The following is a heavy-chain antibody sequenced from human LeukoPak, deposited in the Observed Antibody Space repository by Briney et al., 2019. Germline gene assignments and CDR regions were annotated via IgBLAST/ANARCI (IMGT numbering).Heavy chain of an antibody. Sequence: TGGSLRLSCAASGFTFSSYSMNWVRQAPGKGLEWVSSISSSSSYIYYADSVKGRFTTSRDNAKNSLYLQMNSLRAEDTAVYYCARDSAAVGFDYWGQGTLVTVSS. CDR1: GFTFSSYS. J-gene: IGHJ4*02. CDR3: ARDSAAVGFDY. V-gene: IGHV3-21*01. CDR2: ISSSSSYI. D-gene: IGHD6-19*01.